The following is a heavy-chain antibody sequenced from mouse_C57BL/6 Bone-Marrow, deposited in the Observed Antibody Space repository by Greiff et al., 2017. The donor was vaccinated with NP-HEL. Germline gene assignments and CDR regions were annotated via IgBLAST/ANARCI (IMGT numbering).Heavy chain of an antibody. Sequence: VQLQQSGPGLVQPSQSLSITCTVSGFSLTSYGVHWVRQSPGKGLEWLGVIWRGGSTDYNAAFMSRLSITKDNSKSQVFFKMNSLQADDTAIYYCAKNHYGSSYDWYFDVWGTGTTVTVSS. CDR3: AKNHYGSSYDWYFDV. D-gene: IGHD1-1*01. V-gene: IGHV2-5*01. J-gene: IGHJ1*03. CDR2: IWRGGST. CDR1: GFSLTSYG.